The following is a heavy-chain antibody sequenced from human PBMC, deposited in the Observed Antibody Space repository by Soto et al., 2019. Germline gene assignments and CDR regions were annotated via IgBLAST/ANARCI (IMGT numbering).Heavy chain of an antibody. CDR1: GFSLTTSGVG. Sequence: QITLKESGPTVVKPTETLTLTCTFSGFSLTTSGVGGCWVHQSPGKAPEWLALFYWDDDKRYSTSLKSRLTITNDTSKNQVVLTMANVDPADTATYYCAHRVLRTVFGLVTTTAIYFDFWGQGTPVVVSS. CDR3: AHRVLRTVFGLVTTTAIYFDF. J-gene: IGHJ4*02. CDR2: FYWDDDK. V-gene: IGHV2-5*02. D-gene: IGHD3-3*01.